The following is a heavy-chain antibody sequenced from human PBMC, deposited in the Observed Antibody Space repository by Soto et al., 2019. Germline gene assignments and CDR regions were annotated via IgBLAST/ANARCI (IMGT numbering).Heavy chain of an antibody. CDR3: ARDPDSGHGPHIVVVTASYFDY. V-gene: IGHV3-21*01. CDR1: GFTFSGYS. Sequence: GGSLRLSCAVSGFTFSGYSMNWVRQAPGKGLEWVSSISSSSSYIYYADSVKGRFTISRDDAKNSLYLQMNSLRAEDTAVYYCARDPDSGHGPHIVVVTASYFDYWGRGTLVTVSS. J-gene: IGHJ4*02. D-gene: IGHD2-21*02. CDR2: ISSSSSYI.